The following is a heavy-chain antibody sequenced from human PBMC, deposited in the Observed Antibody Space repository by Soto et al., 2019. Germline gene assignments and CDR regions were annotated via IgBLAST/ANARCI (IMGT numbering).Heavy chain of an antibody. D-gene: IGHD3-22*01. J-gene: IGHJ4*02. CDR2: ISGSGGST. CDR1: GFTFSSYA. V-gene: IGHV3-23*01. CDR3: AKCGYYDSSGYYFMFPIGGEFDY. Sequence: GGSLRLSCAASGFTFSSYAMSWVRQAPGKGLEWVSAISGSGGSTYYADSVKGRFTISRDNSKNTLYLQMNSLRAEDTAVYYCAKCGYYDSSGYYFMFPIGGEFDYWGQGTLVTVSS.